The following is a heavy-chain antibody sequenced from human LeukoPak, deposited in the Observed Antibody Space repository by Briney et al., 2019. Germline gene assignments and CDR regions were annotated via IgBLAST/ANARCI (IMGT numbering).Heavy chain of an antibody. D-gene: IGHD6-19*01. J-gene: IGHJ4*02. V-gene: IGHV3-23*01. CDR1: GFSITSYA. Sequence: GGSLRLSCAASGFSITSYAMSWVRQAPGNGLEWVSAITGSGSTTYYADSMKGRFTIPRDNSKNTLYLQMNSLRAEDTAIYYCAKVGSSVWYRDYWGQGTLVTVSS. CDR2: ITGSGSTT. CDR3: AKVGSSVWYRDY.